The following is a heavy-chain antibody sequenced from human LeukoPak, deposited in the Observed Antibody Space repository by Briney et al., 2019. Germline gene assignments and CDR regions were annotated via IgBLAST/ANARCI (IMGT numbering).Heavy chain of an antibody. CDR2: MNPNTANT. CDR1: GYPFTRYD. Sequence: ASVKVSCKASGYPFTRYDINWVRQATGQGLGWVGWMNPNTANTAYAQKFQGRVTMTRDASISTAYMELSSLRSEDTAVYYCARGRVATPNWFDPWGQGTLVTVSS. J-gene: IGHJ5*02. CDR3: ARGRVATPNWFDP. D-gene: IGHD2-15*01. V-gene: IGHV1-8*01.